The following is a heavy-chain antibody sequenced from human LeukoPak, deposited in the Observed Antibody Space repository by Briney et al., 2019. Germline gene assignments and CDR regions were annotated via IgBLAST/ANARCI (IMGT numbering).Heavy chain of an antibody. J-gene: IGHJ6*02. V-gene: IGHV3-64D*09. CDR1: GFTFSSYA. Sequence: GSLRLSCSASGFTFSSYAMHWVRQAPGKGPEYVSAISSNGGSTYYADSVKGRFTISRDNSKNTLYLQMSSLRAEDTAVYYCVTYAYGMDVWGQGTTVTVSS. CDR2: ISSNGGST. CDR3: VTYAYGMDV.